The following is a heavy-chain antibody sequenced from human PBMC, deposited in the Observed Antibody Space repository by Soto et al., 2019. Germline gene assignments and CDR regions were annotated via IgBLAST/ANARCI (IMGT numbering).Heavy chain of an antibody. Sequence: QVLLVESGGGVVQPGTSLRLSCAASGFTFSSYGFHWVRQAPGKGLEWVADIWSDGSKQYYADPVKGRFTISRDDSKNTLYLQMNSLTADDTAVYYCARDLSYGSGSDWGQGTLVTVSS. CDR2: IWSDGSKQ. CDR3: ARDLSYGSGSD. CDR1: GFTFSSYG. V-gene: IGHV3-33*01. D-gene: IGHD3-10*01. J-gene: IGHJ4*02.